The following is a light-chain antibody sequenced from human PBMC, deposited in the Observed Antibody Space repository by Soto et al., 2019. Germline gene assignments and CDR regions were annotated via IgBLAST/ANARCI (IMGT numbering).Light chain of an antibody. Sequence: DIQMTQSPSAMSASVGDRVTITCRASQGISTHLAWFQQKPGQVPKRLIYAASNLQGGVPSRFSGSGSGTEFTLTISSLQPEDFATYYGLQHQSYPFTFGQGTKLEIK. CDR2: AAS. CDR1: QGISTH. V-gene: IGKV1-17*03. J-gene: IGKJ2*01. CDR3: LQHQSYPFT.